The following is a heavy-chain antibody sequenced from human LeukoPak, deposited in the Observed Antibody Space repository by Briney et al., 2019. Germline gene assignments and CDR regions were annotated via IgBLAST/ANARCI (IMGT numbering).Heavy chain of an antibody. CDR3: AKTPAASNTFDV. CDR1: EFSVGSNY. D-gene: IGHD6-13*01. V-gene: IGHV3-66*02. CDR2: IYSGGST. J-gene: IGHJ3*01. Sequence: GGSLRLSCAASEFSVGSNYMTWVRQAPGKGLEWVSLIYSGGSTYYADSVKGRFTISRDNSKNTLYVQMNSLRAEDTAVYYCAKTPAASNTFDVWGQGTMVTVSS.